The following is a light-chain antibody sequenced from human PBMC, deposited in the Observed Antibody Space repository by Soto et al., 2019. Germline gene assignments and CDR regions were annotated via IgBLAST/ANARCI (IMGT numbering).Light chain of an antibody. CDR3: CSDAGNHYV. Sequence: QSALTQPRSVSGSPGQSVTISCTGTSSDIGGYDHVSWYQQHPDKAPKLMIYDVSKRPSGVPDRFSGSKSGNTASLTISGLQAEDEDYYCCCSDAGNHYVFGTGTKVTVL. CDR2: DVS. V-gene: IGLV2-11*01. CDR1: SSDIGGYDH. J-gene: IGLJ1*01.